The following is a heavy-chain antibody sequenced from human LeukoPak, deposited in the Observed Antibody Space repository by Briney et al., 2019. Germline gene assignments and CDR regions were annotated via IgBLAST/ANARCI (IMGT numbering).Heavy chain of an antibody. CDR3: ARQRYYDFWSGYSVDY. J-gene: IGHJ4*02. CDR1: GYSISSGYY. Sequence: SETLSLTCTVSGYSISSGYYWGWIRQPPGKGLEWIGSIYYSGSTYYNPSLKSRVTISVDTSKNQFSLKLSSVTAADTAVYYCARQRYYDFWSGYSVDYWGQGTLVTVSS. D-gene: IGHD3-3*01. V-gene: IGHV4-38-2*02. CDR2: IYYSGST.